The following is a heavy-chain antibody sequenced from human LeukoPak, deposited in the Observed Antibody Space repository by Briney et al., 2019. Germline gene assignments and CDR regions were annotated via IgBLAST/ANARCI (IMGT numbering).Heavy chain of an antibody. V-gene: IGHV4-4*09. Sequence: SETLSLTRTVSGGSIGSYCWSWVRQPPGKGLEWIGYIYPSGSTDYNPSLKSRVTMSVDTSKNQLSMELRFLTAADTAVYYCATSHDVKTAPYDLWGQGTLVTVSS. D-gene: IGHD2-21*01. CDR2: IYPSGST. J-gene: IGHJ5*02. CDR1: GGSIGSYC. CDR3: ATSHDVKTAPYDL.